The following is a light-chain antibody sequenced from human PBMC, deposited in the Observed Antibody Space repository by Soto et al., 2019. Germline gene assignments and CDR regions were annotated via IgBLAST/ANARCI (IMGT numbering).Light chain of an antibody. CDR1: SSDVGNYNR. Sequence: QSALTQPPSVSGSPGQSVTISCTGTSSDVGNYNRVSWYQQPPGTAPKVIIYEVSNRPSGVPDHFSGSKSGNTASLTISGLQAEDEADYYCSSYTSSSTYVFGTGTKLTVL. CDR3: SSYTSSSTYV. J-gene: IGLJ1*01. CDR2: EVS. V-gene: IGLV2-18*02.